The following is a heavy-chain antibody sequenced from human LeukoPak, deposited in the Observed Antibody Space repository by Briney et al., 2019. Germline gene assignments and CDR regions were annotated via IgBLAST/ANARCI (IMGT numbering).Heavy chain of an antibody. Sequence: ASVKVSCKASGYTFTGYYMHWVRQAPGQGLEWMGWINPNSGGTNYAQKFQGRVTMTSDTSISTAYMELSRLRSDDTAVYYCARDEGYCSSTSCYTAFDYWGQGTLVPVSS. V-gene: IGHV1-2*02. CDR3: ARDEGYCSSTSCYTAFDY. CDR1: GYTFTGYY. D-gene: IGHD2-2*02. J-gene: IGHJ4*02. CDR2: INPNSGGT.